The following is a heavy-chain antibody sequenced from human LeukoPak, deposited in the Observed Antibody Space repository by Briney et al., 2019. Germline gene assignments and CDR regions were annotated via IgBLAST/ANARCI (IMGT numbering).Heavy chain of an antibody. CDR3: ARGPGGYNHNWFDP. CDR1: GGSISSYY. V-gene: IGHV4-4*07. Sequence: SETLSLTCTVSGGSISSYYWSWIRQPAGKGLEWIGRIYTSGSTNYNPSLKSRVTVSLDTSKNQFTLKLSSVTAADTAVYYCARGPGGYNHNWFDPWGQGTLVIVSS. CDR2: IYTSGST. J-gene: IGHJ5*02. D-gene: IGHD5-24*01.